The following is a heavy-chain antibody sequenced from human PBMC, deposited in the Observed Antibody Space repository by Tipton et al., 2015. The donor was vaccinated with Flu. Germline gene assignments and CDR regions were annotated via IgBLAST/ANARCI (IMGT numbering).Heavy chain of an antibody. CDR1: GGSISSYY. CDR2: IYYSGST. CDR3: ARDRPNYYYYGMDV. Sequence: TLSLTCTVSGGSISSYYWSWIRQPPGKGLEWIGYIYYSGSTNYNPSLKSRVTISVDTSKNQFSLKLSSVTAAETAVYYCARDRPNYYYYGMDVWGQGTTVTVSS. J-gene: IGHJ6*02. V-gene: IGHV4-59*01.